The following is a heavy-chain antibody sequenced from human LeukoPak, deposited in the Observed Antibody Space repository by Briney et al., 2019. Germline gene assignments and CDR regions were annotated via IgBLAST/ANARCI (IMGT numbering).Heavy chain of an antibody. CDR2: ISSSSNYI. Sequence: GGSLRLSCAASGFTFSSYSMNWVRQAPGKGLEWVSYISSSSNYIYYADSVKGRFTISRDNAKNSLYLQMSSLRAEDTAVYYCATVSPSDFWGQGTLVTVSS. CDR3: ATVSPSDF. J-gene: IGHJ4*02. CDR1: GFTFSSYS. V-gene: IGHV3-21*01.